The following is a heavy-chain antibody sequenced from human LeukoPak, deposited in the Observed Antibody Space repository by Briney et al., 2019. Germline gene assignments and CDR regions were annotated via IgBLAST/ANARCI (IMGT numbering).Heavy chain of an antibody. J-gene: IGHJ4*02. Sequence: GGSLRLSCAASGFTFSDYRTNWVRQAPGKGLEWISYISNDLSTIHYAASVKGRFTISRDNARNSLYLQMDSLRAEDTAVYFCARARGGRTYSETGGYPVFDNWGQGTLVTVPS. V-gene: IGHV3-48*04. CDR3: ARARGGRTYSETGGYPVFDN. D-gene: IGHD2-8*02. CDR1: GFTFSDYR. CDR2: ISNDLSTI.